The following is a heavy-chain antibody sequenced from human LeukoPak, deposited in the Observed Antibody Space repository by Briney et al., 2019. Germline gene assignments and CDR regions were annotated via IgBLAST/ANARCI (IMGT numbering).Heavy chain of an antibody. CDR1: GITFSSYW. CDR2: INTQGTYT. CDR3: VIDLGDYNNF. J-gene: IGHJ4*02. D-gene: IGHD4-17*01. Sequence: GGSLRLSCAVSGITFSSYWMHWVRQDPGRGLLWVSRINTQGTYTNYADSVKGRFTISRDNAKNTLYLQMSSLRADDTAVYYCVIDLGDYNNFWGQGTLVSVSS. V-gene: IGHV3-74*01.